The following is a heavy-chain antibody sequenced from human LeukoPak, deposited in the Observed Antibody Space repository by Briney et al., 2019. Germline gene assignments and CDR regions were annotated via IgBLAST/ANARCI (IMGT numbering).Heavy chain of an antibody. Sequence: GGSLRLSCSASGFTFSSYAMHWVRQAPGKGLEYVSAISSNGGSTYYADSVKGRFTISRDNSKNTLYLQMSSLRAGDTAVYYCVKDQDIVVVTADFDYWGQGTLVTVSS. V-gene: IGHV3-64D*06. D-gene: IGHD2-21*02. J-gene: IGHJ4*02. CDR3: VKDQDIVVVTADFDY. CDR2: ISSNGGST. CDR1: GFTFSSYA.